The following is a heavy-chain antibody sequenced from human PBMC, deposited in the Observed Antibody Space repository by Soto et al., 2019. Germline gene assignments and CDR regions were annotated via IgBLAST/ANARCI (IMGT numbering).Heavy chain of an antibody. Sequence: QVQLVESGGGVVQPGRSLRLSCAASGFTFSSYAMHWVRQAPGKGLEWVAVISYDGSNKYYADSVKGRFTISRDNSKNTLYLQMNSLRAEDTAVYYCARDRWYSYGSRNAFDYWGQGTLVTVSS. J-gene: IGHJ4*02. CDR3: ARDRWYSYGSRNAFDY. CDR2: ISYDGSNK. D-gene: IGHD5-18*01. CDR1: GFTFSSYA. V-gene: IGHV3-30-3*01.